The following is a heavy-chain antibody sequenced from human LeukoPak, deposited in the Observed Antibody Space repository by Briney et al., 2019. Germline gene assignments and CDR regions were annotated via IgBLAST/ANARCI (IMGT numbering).Heavy chain of an antibody. V-gene: IGHV3-48*04. J-gene: IGHJ4*02. CDR1: GFTFSSYS. Sequence: GGSLRLSCAASGFTFSSYSMNWVRQAPGKGLEWLSCISSSGSTIYYADSVKGRFTISRDNAKNSLYLQMNTLRAEDTAVYYCAKSGYDLSFDYWGQGTPVTVSS. CDR2: ISSSGSTI. CDR3: AKSGYDLSFDY. D-gene: IGHD5-12*01.